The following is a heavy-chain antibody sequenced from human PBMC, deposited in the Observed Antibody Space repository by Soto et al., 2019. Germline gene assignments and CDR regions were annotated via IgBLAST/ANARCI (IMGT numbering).Heavy chain of an antibody. CDR2: ISDTGNT. J-gene: IGHJ5*02. V-gene: IGHV4-59*01. D-gene: IGHD3-10*01. CDR3: ARDRFTMSRVVILKWWSDP. Sequence: PSETLSLTCTVSGGSIRSYSWSWIRQPPGKGLEWIGYISDTGNTYYNHSLKSRLTISADPSKNQFSLKLSSVAAADTAVYYCARDRFTMSRVVILKWWSDPWGQGSLVTVAS. CDR1: GGSIRSYS.